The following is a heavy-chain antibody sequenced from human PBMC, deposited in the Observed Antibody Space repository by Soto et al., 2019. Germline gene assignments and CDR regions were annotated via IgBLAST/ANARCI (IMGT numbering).Heavy chain of an antibody. CDR1: GFSFSRVA. Sequence: QVQLVESGGDVVQPGRSLRLSCAGSGFSFSRVAIHWVRQAPGKGLEWVAVITYDGSNQYYADSVKGRFTVSRDNSRSTVYLQMNNLRSEDTAIYYCARLFGGYSGNHADEFDIWGQGTMVPVSS. CDR2: ITYDGSNQ. CDR3: ARLFGGYSGNHADEFDI. D-gene: IGHD3-10*02. V-gene: IGHV3-30-3*01. J-gene: IGHJ3*02.